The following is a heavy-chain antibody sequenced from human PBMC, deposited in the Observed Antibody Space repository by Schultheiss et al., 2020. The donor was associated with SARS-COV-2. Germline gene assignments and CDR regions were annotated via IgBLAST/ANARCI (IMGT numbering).Heavy chain of an antibody. Sequence: GGSLRLSCAASGFTFSDYYMSWIRQAPGKGLEWVGRIKRKTDGGTTDYAAPVKGRFTITRDDSKNTLYLQINSLKTEDTAMYYCTTDRPSYCSSTSCYTGGGDGNDILGQGGMFTVS. V-gene: IGHV3-15*01. CDR3: TTDRPSYCSSTSCYTGGGDGNDI. D-gene: IGHD2-2*02. CDR2: IKRKTDGGTT. J-gene: IGHJ3*02. CDR1: GFTFSDYY.